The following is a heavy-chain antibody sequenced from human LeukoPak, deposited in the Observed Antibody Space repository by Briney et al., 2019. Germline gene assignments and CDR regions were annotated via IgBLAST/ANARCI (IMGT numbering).Heavy chain of an antibody. D-gene: IGHD3-16*02. V-gene: IGHV4-59*08. CDR2: IYYSGST. CDR3: ARQDAYYDYVWGSYRYGNWFDP. J-gene: IGHJ5*02. Sequence: PSETLSLTCTVSGGSISSYYWSWIRQPPGKGLEWIGYIYYSGSTNYNPSLKSRVTISVDTSKNQFSLKLSSVTAADTAVYYCARQDAYYDYVWGSYRYGNWFDPWGQGTLVTVSS. CDR1: GGSISSYY.